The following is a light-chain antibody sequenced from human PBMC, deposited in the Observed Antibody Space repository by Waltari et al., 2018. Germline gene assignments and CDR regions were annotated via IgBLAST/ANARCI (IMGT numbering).Light chain of an antibody. Sequence: DVVMTQSPLSLPVTLGQAASISCKSSQSLVHSDGNTHLNWFQQRPGQSPRRLISRVSNRDSGVPDRFSGSGSGTDFTLKISRVEAEDVGVYYCMQGTHWPYTFGQGTKLDIK. CDR2: RVS. J-gene: IGKJ2*01. V-gene: IGKV2-30*02. CDR3: MQGTHWPYT. CDR1: QSLVHSDGNTH.